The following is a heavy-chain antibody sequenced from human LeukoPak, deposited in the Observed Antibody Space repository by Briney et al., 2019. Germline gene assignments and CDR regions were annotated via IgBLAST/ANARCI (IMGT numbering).Heavy chain of an antibody. D-gene: IGHD1-7*01. V-gene: IGHV4-34*01. CDR1: GGSFRGYY. J-gene: IGHJ4*02. CDR2: INHSGRN. CDR3: ARATGTKVPPGY. Sequence: SETLSLTCAVYGGSFRGYYWSWIRPPPGKGLEWIGEINHSGRNNYNPSLKSRVTISVDTSKNQFSLKLSSVTASDTAVDYCARATGTKVPPGYWGQGTLVTVSS.